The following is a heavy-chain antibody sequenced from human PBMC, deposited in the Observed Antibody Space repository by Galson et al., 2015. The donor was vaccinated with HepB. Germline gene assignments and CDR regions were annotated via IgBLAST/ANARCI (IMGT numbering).Heavy chain of an antibody. D-gene: IGHD6-19*01. V-gene: IGHV1-18*04. CDR2: ISAYNGNT. J-gene: IGHJ5*02. Sequence: SVKVSCKASGYTFTSYDITWVQQAPGQGLEWMGWISAYNGNTNYAQNLQGRGTMTTDTSTTTAYMELRSLTSDDTAVYLCARSLNSSGGTWWFDPWGQGTLVTVSS. CDR1: GYTFTSYD. CDR3: ARSLNSSGGTWWFDP.